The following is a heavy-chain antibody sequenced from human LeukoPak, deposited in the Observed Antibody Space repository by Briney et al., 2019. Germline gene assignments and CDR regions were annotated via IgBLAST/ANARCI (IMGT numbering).Heavy chain of an antibody. CDR3: AKDIGAYFDWPPIYGMDV. D-gene: IGHD3-9*01. J-gene: IGHJ6*02. CDR1: GFTFSSYG. CDR2: ISYDGSNK. V-gene: IGHV3-30*18. Sequence: GRSLRLSCAASGFTFSSYGMHWVRQAPGKGLEWVAVISYDGSNKYYADSVKGRFTISRDNSKNTLYLQMNSLRAEDTAVYYCAKDIGAYFDWPPIYGMDVWGQGTTVTVSS.